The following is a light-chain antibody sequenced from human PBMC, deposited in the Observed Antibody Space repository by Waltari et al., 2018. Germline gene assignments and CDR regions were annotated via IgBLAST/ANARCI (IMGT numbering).Light chain of an antibody. V-gene: IGLV2-14*03. Sequence: QSALTQPASVSGSPGQSITISXXXXXXXXXXXXXXXXYPQAPANAPQLIIYGVGNLPSGVSRRFSGSKSGNTASLTISGLQAEDEANYYCSSYIDSSTLELFGGGTSLTVL. CDR2: GVG. CDR3: SSYIDSSTLEL. J-gene: IGLJ2*01. CDR1: XXXXXXXXX.